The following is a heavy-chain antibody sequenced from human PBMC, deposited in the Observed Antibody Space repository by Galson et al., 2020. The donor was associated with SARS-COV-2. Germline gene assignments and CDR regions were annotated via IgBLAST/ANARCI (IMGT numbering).Heavy chain of an antibody. CDR2: IYYSGTT. CDR1: GDSISTTTYY. CDR3: ARLRISYYFDF. Sequence: HSETLSLTCTVSGDSISTTTYYWGWVRQPPGKGLEWIATIYYSGTTYYNPSLKSRVAISVDTSQNQFSLRLSSVTAADTAVYYCARLRISYYFDFWGQGTLVTVSS. D-gene: IGHD2-15*01. J-gene: IGHJ4*02. V-gene: IGHV4-39*07.